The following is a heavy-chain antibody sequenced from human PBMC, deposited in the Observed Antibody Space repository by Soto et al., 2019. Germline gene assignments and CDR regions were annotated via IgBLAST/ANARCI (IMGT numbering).Heavy chain of an antibody. V-gene: IGHV1-3*01. CDR2: INAGNGNT. Sequence: ASVKVSCKASGYTFTSYAMHWVSQAPGQRLEWMGWINAGNGNTKYSQKFQGRVTITRDTSASTAYMELSSLRSEDTAVYYCARSPGGGGYCSGGSCYGPQYFQHWGQGTLVTVSS. J-gene: IGHJ1*01. CDR3: ARSPGGGGYCSGGSCYGPQYFQH. CDR1: GYTFTSYA. D-gene: IGHD2-15*01.